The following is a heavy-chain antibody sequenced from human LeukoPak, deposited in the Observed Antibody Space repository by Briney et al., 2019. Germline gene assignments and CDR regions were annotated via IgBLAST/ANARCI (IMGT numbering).Heavy chain of an antibody. CDR1: GGTFSSCA. CDR2: VSAYNGNT. J-gene: IGHJ4*02. Sequence: ASVEVSCKASGGTFSSCAISWVRQAPGQGLEWMGWVSAYNGNTNYAQKLQGRVTMTTDTSTSTAYMELRSLRSDDTAVYYCARAHDGGFDYWGQGTLVTVSS. V-gene: IGHV1-18*01. D-gene: IGHD4-23*01. CDR3: ARAHDGGFDY.